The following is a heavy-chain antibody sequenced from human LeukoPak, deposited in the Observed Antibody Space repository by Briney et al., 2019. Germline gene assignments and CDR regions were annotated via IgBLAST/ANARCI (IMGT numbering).Heavy chain of an antibody. V-gene: IGHV3-7*01. D-gene: IGHD1/OR15-1a*01. J-gene: IGHJ3*02. CDR2: IKQDGSEK. CDR3: ARDGEHSTLGAFDI. CDR1: GFTFSSYW. Sequence: PGGSLRLSCAASGFTFSSYWMSWVRQAPGKGLEWVANIKQDGSEKYYVDSVKGRFTISRDNAKNSLYLQMNSLRAEDTAVYYCARDGEHSTLGAFDIWGQGTMVTVSS.